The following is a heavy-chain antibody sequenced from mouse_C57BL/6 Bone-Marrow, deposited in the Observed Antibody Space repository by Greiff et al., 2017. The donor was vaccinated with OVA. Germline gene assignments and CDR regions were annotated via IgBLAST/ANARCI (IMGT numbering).Heavy chain of an antibody. Sequence: VKLMESGAELVKHGASVKISCKASGYTFSTYWMNWVKQRPGKGLEWIGQIYPGDGDTNYNGKFKGKATLTADKASSTAYMQLSSLTSADSAVYFCARGAYLGQGTLVTVSS. CDR2: IYPGDGDT. J-gene: IGHJ3*01. CDR3: ARGAY. V-gene: IGHV1-80*01. CDR1: GYTFSTYW.